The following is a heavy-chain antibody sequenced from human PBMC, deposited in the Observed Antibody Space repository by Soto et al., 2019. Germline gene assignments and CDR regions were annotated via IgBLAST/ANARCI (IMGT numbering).Heavy chain of an antibody. Sequence: SVKVSCKASGGTFSSYAISWVRQAPGQGREWMGGIIPIFGTANYAQKFQGRDTITADESTSTAYMELSSLRAEDTAVYYCTRVRCSGVNCFHYYGLDVWGQGTTVTVSS. J-gene: IGHJ6*02. CDR1: GGTFSSYA. V-gene: IGHV1-69*13. CDR3: TRVRCSGVNCFHYYGLDV. CDR2: IIPIFGTA. D-gene: IGHD2-15*01.